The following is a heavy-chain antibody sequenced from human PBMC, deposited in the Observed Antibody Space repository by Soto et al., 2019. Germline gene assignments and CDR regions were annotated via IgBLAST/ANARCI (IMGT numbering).Heavy chain of an antibody. J-gene: IGHJ4*02. V-gene: IGHV5-51*01. CDR3: ARSFRDGYNHPGPIDY. D-gene: IGHD5-12*01. CDR2: IYPGDSDT. CDR1: GYSFTIYW. Sequence: GESLKISCNGSGYSFTIYWIGWVRQMPGKGLEWMGIIYPGDSDTRYSPSFQGQVTISADKSISTAYLQWSSLKASDTAMYYCARSFRDGYNHPGPIDYWGQGTLVTVSS.